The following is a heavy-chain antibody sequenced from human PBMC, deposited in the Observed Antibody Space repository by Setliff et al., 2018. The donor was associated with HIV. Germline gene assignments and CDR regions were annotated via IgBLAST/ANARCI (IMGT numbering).Heavy chain of an antibody. Sequence: LSLSCAASGFTFSRYWMSWVRQAPGKGLEWVAAISDDGTIKNYADSVKGRFTISRDSSTDTVYVQMNSLRVEDTAVYYCARAPNWGSPHYFDFWGQGTLVTVSS. D-gene: IGHD7-27*01. CDR1: GFTFSRYW. J-gene: IGHJ4*02. CDR3: ARAPNWGSPHYFDF. CDR2: ISDDGTIK. V-gene: IGHV3-30-3*01.